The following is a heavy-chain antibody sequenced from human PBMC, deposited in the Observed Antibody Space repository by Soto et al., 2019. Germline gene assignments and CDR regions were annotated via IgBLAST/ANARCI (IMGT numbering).Heavy chain of an antibody. CDR3: AREKLGYDILTGYYKGAFDI. CDR2: ISAYNGNT. V-gene: IGHV1-18*01. Sequence: ASVKVSCKASGYTFTSYGISWVRQAPGQGLEWMGWISAYNGNTNYAQKLQGRVTMTTDTSTSTAYMELRSLRSDDTAVYYCAREKLGYDILTGYYKGAFDIWGQGTMVTVSS. D-gene: IGHD3-9*01. CDR1: GYTFTSYG. J-gene: IGHJ3*02.